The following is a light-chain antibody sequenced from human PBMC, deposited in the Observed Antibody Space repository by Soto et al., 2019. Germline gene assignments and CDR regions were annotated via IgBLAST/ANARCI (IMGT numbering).Light chain of an antibody. J-gene: IGLJ2*01. CDR1: SSNIGSNY. CDR2: RNS. CDR3: AAWDDSLSGPGV. V-gene: IGLV1-47*01. Sequence: QSVLTQPPSASGTPGQRVTISCSGSSSNIGSNYVYWYQQLPGMAPKLLIYRNSQRPSGVPDRFSGSKSGTTASLAISGLRSEDEADYYCAAWDDSLSGPGVFGGGTKLTVL.